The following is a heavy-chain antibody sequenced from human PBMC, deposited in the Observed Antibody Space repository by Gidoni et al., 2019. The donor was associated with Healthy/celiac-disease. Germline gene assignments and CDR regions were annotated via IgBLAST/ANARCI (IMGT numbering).Heavy chain of an antibody. J-gene: IGHJ4*02. Sequence: QVQLVQSGVEVKKPGASAKVSCKASGYTFTSYDINWVRQATGQGLEWMGWMNPNSGNTVYAQKFQGRVTMTRNTSISTAYMELSSLRSEDTAVYYCARWSYGVPIDIEDYWGQGTLVTVSS. CDR1: GYTFTSYD. CDR2: MNPNSGNT. D-gene: IGHD4-17*01. V-gene: IGHV1-8*01. CDR3: ARWSYGVPIDIEDY.